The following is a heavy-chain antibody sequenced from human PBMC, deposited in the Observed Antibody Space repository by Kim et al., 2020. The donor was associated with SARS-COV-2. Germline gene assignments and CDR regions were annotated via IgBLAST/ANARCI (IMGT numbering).Heavy chain of an antibody. V-gene: IGHV3-73*01. J-gene: IGHJ6*02. D-gene: IGHD4-4*01. CDR3: TSGLQTTYGMDV. CDR1: GFTFSGSV. Sequence: GGSLRLSCAASGFTFSGSVIHWVRQASGKGLECVGRVKTKANNYATVYGASVKGRFTISRDESKSTAFLQMNSLKTEDTAVYYCTSGLQTTYGMDVWGQG. CDR2: VKTKANNYAT.